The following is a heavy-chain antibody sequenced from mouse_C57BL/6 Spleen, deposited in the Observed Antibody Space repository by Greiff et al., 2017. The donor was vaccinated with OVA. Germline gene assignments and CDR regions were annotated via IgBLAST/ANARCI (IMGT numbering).Heavy chain of an antibody. Sequence: EVKLVESGGGLVQPGGSMKLSCVASGFTFSNYWMNWVRQSPEKGLEWVAQIRLKSDNYATPYAESVKGRFTISRDDSKSSVYLQMNNLRAEDTGIYYCTAYRYFDVWGTGTTVTVSS. CDR2: IRLKSDNYAT. D-gene: IGHD6-5*01. CDR3: TAYRYFDV. CDR1: GFTFSNYW. J-gene: IGHJ1*03. V-gene: IGHV6-3*01.